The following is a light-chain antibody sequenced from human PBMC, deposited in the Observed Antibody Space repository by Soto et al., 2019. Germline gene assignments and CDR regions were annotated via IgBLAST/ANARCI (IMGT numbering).Light chain of an antibody. CDR3: QQRSNWPFT. Sequence: EIVMTQSPATLSLSPGERATLSCRSSQSVGKYLVWYQQKPGQAPRLLIYDASNRATGIPARFSGSGSGTDFTLTISSLEPEDFAVYYCQQRSNWPFTFGQGTRLEI. CDR2: DAS. CDR1: QSVGKY. V-gene: IGKV3-11*01. J-gene: IGKJ5*01.